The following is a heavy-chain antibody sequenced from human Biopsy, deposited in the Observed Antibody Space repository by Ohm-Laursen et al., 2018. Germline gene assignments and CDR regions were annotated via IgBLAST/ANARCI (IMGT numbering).Heavy chain of an antibody. CDR1: GASVKTSGYF. J-gene: IGHJ2*01. CDR3: VREPKTGTAEAWYFDL. D-gene: IGHD3-9*01. Sequence: SDTLSLTCSVSGASVKTSGYFWAWIRQRPGKGLEWIGYISYTKRTHYNPSLTSRLAISFDTSNNRISLQLRSVSVADTAVYYCVREPKTGTAEAWYFDLWGRGSPVTVPS. CDR2: ISYTKRT. V-gene: IGHV4-31*03.